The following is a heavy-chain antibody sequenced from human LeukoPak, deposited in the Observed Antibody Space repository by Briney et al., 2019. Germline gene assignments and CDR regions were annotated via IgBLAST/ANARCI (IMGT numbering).Heavy chain of an antibody. CDR3: ASPYGSGSVYYFDY. Sequence: GGSLRLSCAASGFTFSSYWMSWVRQAPGKGLEWVANIKRDGSEKYYADSVKGRFTISRDNAKNSLYLQMNSLRAEDTAVYYCASPYGSGSVYYFDYWSQGTLVTVSS. J-gene: IGHJ4*02. V-gene: IGHV3-7*01. D-gene: IGHD3-10*01. CDR1: GFTFSSYW. CDR2: IKRDGSEK.